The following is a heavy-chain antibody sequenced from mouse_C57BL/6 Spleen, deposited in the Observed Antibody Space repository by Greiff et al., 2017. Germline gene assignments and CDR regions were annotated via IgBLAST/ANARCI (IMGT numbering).Heavy chain of an antibody. CDR1: GYAFSSYW. Sequence: VQLQPSGAELVKPGASVKISCKASGYAFSSYWMNWVKQSPGKGLEWIGQIYPGDGDTNYNRKFKGKATLTADKSSSTAYMQLSRLTSEDSAVYFCARCMDDCPPLDYWGQGTSVTVSS. V-gene: IGHV1-80*01. D-gene: IGHD2-10*02. J-gene: IGHJ4*01. CDR2: IYPGDGDT. CDR3: ARCMDDCPPLDY.